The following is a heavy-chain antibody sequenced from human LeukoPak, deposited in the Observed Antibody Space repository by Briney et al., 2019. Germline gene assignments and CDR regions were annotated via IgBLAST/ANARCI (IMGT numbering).Heavy chain of an antibody. CDR3: ARDVGDSFDY. CDR2: INGDASSI. CDR1: GFTFSTYW. D-gene: IGHD1-26*01. J-gene: IGHJ4*02. Sequence: PGGSLRLSWAASGFTFSTYWMHWVRQAPGKGLVWVSRINGDASSISYADSVKGRLTISRDNAKDTLILQMNSLRAGDTAVYYCARDVGDSFDYWGQGALVTVSS. V-gene: IGHV3-74*01.